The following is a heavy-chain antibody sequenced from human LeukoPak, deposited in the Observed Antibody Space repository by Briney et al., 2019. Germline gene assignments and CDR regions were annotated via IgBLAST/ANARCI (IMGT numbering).Heavy chain of an antibody. D-gene: IGHD3-10*01. Sequence: SVKVSCKASGGTFSSYAISWVRQAPGQGLEWMGGIIPIFGTANYAQKFQGRVTITADKSTSTAYMELSSLRSEDTAVYYCARLLTYYYASQGWFDPWGQGTLVTVSS. CDR2: IIPIFGTA. J-gene: IGHJ5*02. CDR1: GGTFSSYA. CDR3: ARLLTYYYASQGWFDP. V-gene: IGHV1-69*06.